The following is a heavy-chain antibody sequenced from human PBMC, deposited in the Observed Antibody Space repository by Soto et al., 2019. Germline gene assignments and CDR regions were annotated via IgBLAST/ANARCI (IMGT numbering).Heavy chain of an antibody. CDR3: ARVNVTLDL. D-gene: IGHD2-21*02. Sequence: SETLSLTCAVSGGSLNTYNLFLAWVRQPPGKGLEWIASIHYGGNAYYSPSLTTRATISRDTSKNRVSLELRSVTAADTAVYYCARVNVTLDLWGLGTLVTVSS. CDR2: IHYGGNA. J-gene: IGHJ4*02. V-gene: IGHV4-39*01. CDR1: GGSLNTYNLF.